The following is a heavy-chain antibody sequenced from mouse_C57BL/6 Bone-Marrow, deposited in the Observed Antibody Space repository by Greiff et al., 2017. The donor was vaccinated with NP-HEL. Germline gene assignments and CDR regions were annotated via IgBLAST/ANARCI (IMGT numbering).Heavy chain of an antibody. Sequence: VQLQQSGAELVRPGTSVKVSCKASGYAFTNYLIEWVKQRPGQGLEWIGVINPGSGGTNYNEKFKGKATLTADKSSSTAYMQLSSLTSEDSAVLFCAREYYGSSYAFAYWGNVALVTVDA. J-gene: IGHJ3*01. CDR2: INPGSGGT. D-gene: IGHD1-1*01. V-gene: IGHV1-54*01. CDR1: GYAFTNYL. CDR3: AREYYGSSYAFAY.